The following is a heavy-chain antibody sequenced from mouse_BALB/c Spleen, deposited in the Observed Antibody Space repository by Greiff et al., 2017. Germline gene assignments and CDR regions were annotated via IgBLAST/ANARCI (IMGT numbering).Heavy chain of an antibody. CDR3: TSYYYGYRGFDV. D-gene: IGHD1-2*01. V-gene: IGHV1S81*02. CDR2: INPSNGGT. J-gene: IGHJ1*01. CDR1: GYTFTSYY. Sequence: QVQLQQSGAELVKPGASVKLSCKASGYTFTSYYMYWVKQRPGQGLEWIGEINPSNGGTNFNEKFKSKATLTVDKSSSTAYMQLSSLTSEDSAVYYCTSYYYGYRGFDVWGAGTTVTVSS.